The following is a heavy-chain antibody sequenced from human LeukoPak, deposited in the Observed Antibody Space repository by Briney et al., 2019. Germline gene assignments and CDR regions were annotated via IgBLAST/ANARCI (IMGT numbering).Heavy chain of an antibody. Sequence: SETLSLTCTVSGGSISSSSYYWGWIRQPPGKGLEWIGSIYYSGSTYYNPSLKSRVTISVDTSKNQFSLKLSSVTAADTAVYYCARVNYGGNIDYWGQGTLVTVSS. CDR3: ARVNYGGNIDY. CDR1: GGSISSSSYY. J-gene: IGHJ4*02. CDR2: IYYSGST. V-gene: IGHV4-39*01. D-gene: IGHD4-23*01.